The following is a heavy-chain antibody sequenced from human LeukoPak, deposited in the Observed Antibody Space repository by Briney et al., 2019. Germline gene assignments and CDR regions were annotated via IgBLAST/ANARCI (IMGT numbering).Heavy chain of an antibody. J-gene: IGHJ4*02. CDR2: IKQDGSEK. CDR1: GFTFSSYW. Sequence: GGSLRLSCAASGFTFSSYWMSWVRQAPGKGLEWVANIKQDGSEKYYVDSVKGRFTISRDNAKNSLYLQMNSLKASDTAMYYCARVGSGSYRGGVDYWGQGTLVTVSS. D-gene: IGHD3-10*01. CDR3: ARVGSGSYRGGVDY. V-gene: IGHV3-7*03.